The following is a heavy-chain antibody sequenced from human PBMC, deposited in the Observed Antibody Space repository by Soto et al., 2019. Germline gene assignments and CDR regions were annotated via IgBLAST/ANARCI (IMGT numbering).Heavy chain of an antibody. CDR3: ARGVDFVFFSYYFDY. CDR1: GGTFSSYA. J-gene: IGHJ4*02. CDR2: IIPIFGTA. D-gene: IGHD3-3*01. Sequence: SVKVSCKASGGTFSSYAISWVRQAPGQGLEWMGGIIPIFGTANYAQKFQGRVTITADESTSTAYMELSSLRSEDTAVYYCARGVDFVFFSYYFDYWGQGTLVTVSS. V-gene: IGHV1-69*13.